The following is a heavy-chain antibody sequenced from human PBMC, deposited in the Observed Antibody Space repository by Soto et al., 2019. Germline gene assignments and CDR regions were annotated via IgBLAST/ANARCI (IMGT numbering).Heavy chain of an antibody. Sequence: PSETLSLTCTVSGGSISSYYWSWIRQPPGKGLEWIGYIYYSGSTNYNPSLKSRVTISVDTSKNQFSLKLSSVTAADTAVYYCAREGVVGATSGPNWFDPWGQGTLVTVSS. CDR1: GGSISSYY. D-gene: IGHD1-26*01. CDR2: IYYSGST. CDR3: AREGVVGATSGPNWFDP. J-gene: IGHJ5*01. V-gene: IGHV4-59*01.